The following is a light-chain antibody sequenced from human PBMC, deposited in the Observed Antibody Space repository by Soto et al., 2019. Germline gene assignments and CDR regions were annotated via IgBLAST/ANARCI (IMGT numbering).Light chain of an antibody. Sequence: QSVLTQPASVSGSPGQSITISCTGPFSDIGGYNYVSWYQQHPGKAPKLMIYDVSNRPSGVSNRFSGSKSGNTASLTISGLQADDEADYYCSSYRSSSPYVFGTGTKVTVL. CDR3: SSYRSSSPYV. CDR1: FSDIGGYNY. V-gene: IGLV2-14*01. CDR2: DVS. J-gene: IGLJ1*01.